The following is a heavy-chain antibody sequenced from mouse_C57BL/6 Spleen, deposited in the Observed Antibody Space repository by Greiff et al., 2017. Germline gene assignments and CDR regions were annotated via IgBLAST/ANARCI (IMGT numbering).Heavy chain of an antibody. CDR3: ARSPLRRGYFDY. J-gene: IGHJ2*01. CDR1: GYTFTSYW. CDR2: IDPSDSYT. V-gene: IGHV1-50*01. Sequence: QVQLQQPGAELVKPGASVKLSCKASGYTFTSYWMQWVKQRPGQGLEWIGEIDPSDSYTNYNQKFKGKATLTVDTSSSTAYMQLSSLTSEDSAVYYCARSPLRRGYFDYWGQGTTLTVSS. D-gene: IGHD2-12*01.